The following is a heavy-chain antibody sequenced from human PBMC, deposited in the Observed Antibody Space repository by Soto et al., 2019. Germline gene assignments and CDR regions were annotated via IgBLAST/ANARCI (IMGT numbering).Heavy chain of an antibody. V-gene: IGHV4-31*03. CDR2: IYYSGST. CDR1: GGSISSGGYY. CDR3: ARDSGDYGLSNIY. J-gene: IGHJ4*02. Sequence: SETLSLTCTVSGGSISSGGYYWSWIRQHPGKGLEWIGYIYYSGSTYYNPSLKSRVTISVDTSKNQFSLKLSSVTAADTAVYYCARDSGDYGLSNIYWGQGTLVTVSS. D-gene: IGHD4-17*01.